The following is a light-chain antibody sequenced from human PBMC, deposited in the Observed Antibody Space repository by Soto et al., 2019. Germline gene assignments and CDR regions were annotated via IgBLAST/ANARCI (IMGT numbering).Light chain of an antibody. CDR1: SSNLGAGYD. J-gene: IGLJ1*01. CDR3: QSYDSSLGVCYV. Sequence: QSVLTQPSSVSGAPGQRVTISCTGSSSNLGAGYDVHWYQLLPGTAPKLLIYGNRNRPSGVPDRFSGSKSGTSASLAITGLQAEDEADYYGQSYDSSLGVCYVFGTGTKVTVL. V-gene: IGLV1-40*01. CDR2: GNR.